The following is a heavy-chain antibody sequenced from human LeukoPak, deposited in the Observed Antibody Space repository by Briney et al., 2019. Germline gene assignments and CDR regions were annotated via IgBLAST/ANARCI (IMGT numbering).Heavy chain of an antibody. Sequence: GGSLRLSCAASGFTFSSYWMSWVRQAPGKGLEWVANIKQDGSEKYYVDSVKGRFTISRDNAKNSLYLQMNSLRAEDTAVYYCAREAEYCSGGSCYSTADAFDIWGQGTMVTVSS. D-gene: IGHD2-15*01. CDR1: GFTFSSYW. J-gene: IGHJ3*02. CDR2: IKQDGSEK. CDR3: AREAEYCSGGSCYSTADAFDI. V-gene: IGHV3-7*01.